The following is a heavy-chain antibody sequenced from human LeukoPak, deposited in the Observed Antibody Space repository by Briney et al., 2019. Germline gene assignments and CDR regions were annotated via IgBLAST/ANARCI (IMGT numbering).Heavy chain of an antibody. CDR1: GGSISSGTHY. CDR3: ASGYYDSSGYYYYYYGMDV. J-gene: IGHJ6*02. V-gene: IGHV4-31*03. Sequence: PSETLSLTCTVSGGSISSGTHYYNWIRQHPGKGLEWIRYIYYTGITSYNPSLKSRVTMSVDTSMNQVSLKVTSLTAADTAVYYCASGYYDSSGYYYYYYGMDVWGQGTTVTVSS. D-gene: IGHD3-22*01. CDR2: IYYTGIT.